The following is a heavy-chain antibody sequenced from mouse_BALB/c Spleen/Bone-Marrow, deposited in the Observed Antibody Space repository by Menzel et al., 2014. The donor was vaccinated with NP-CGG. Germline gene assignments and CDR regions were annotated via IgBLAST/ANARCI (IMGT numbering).Heavy chain of an antibody. CDR3: ARRDYGIRENYYAMDY. D-gene: IGHD1-2*01. CDR1: GYTFTSYW. V-gene: IGHV1-87*01. J-gene: IGHJ4*01. Sequence: QVQLKESGAELARPGASVKLSCKASGYTFTSYWMQLVKQRPGQGLEWIGAIYPGDGDTRYTQKFKGKATLTADKSSSTAYMQLSSLASEDSAVYYCARRDYGIRENYYAMDYWGQGTSVTASS. CDR2: IYPGDGDT.